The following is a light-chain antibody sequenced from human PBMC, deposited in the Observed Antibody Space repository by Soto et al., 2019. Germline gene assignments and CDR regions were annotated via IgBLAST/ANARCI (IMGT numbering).Light chain of an antibody. V-gene: IGLV1-40*01. J-gene: IGLJ3*02. CDR2: GNS. CDR3: QSYDSSLSAWV. Sequence: QSVLTQPPSVSGAPGQWVTISCTESSSNIGAGYDVHWYQQLPGTAPKLLIYGNSNRPSGVPDRFSGSKSGTSASLAITGLQAEDEADYYCQSYDSSLSAWVFGGGTKLTVL. CDR1: SSNIGAGYD.